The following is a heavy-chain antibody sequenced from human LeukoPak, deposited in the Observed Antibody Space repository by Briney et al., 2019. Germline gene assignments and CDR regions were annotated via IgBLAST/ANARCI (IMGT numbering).Heavy chain of an antibody. D-gene: IGHD3-22*01. J-gene: IGHJ1*01. CDR1: GFTFSTYG. Sequence: GGSLRLSCVASGFTFSTYGMTWVRQAPGKGLEWASTVGSSDDTYYADSVKGRFTISRDNAKNTVSLQMNSLRAEDTGVYYCARAPSEIGGYYPEYFRHWGQGTLVIVSS. V-gene: IGHV3-21*01. CDR3: ARAPSEIGGYYPEYFRH. CDR2: VGSSDDT.